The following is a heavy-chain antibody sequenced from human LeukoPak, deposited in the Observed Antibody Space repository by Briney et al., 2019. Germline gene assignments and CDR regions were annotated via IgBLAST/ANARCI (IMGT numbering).Heavy chain of an antibody. CDR1: GYTFIGYY. D-gene: IGHD3-10*01. CDR2: INPNNGGT. V-gene: IGHV1-2*02. J-gene: IGHJ2*01. CDR3: AGDRGFSPMALFDL. Sequence: ASVKVSCKASGYTFIGYYIHWIRQAPGQGFEWMGWINPNNGGTKYAQKFQGRVTMTKNTSISTVYLDLTSLRSDDTAFYHCAGDRGFSPMALFDLWGRGTLVTVSS.